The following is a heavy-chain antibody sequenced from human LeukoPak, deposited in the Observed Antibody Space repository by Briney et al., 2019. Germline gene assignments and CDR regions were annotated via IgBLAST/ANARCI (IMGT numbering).Heavy chain of an antibody. D-gene: IGHD6-19*01. V-gene: IGHV1-2*04. J-gene: IGHJ4*02. CDR1: GYTFTGYY. Sequence: ASVKVSCKASGYTFTGYYMHWVRQAPGQGLEWMGWINPNSGGTNYAQKFQGWVTMTRDTSISTAYMELSRLRSDDTAVYHCARDRWAVAGNFDYWGQGTLVTVSS. CDR2: INPNSGGT. CDR3: ARDRWAVAGNFDY.